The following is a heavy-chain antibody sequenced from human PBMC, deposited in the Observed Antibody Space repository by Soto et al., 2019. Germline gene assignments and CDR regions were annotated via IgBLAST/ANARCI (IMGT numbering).Heavy chain of an antibody. CDR3: ATPTAQGYCSGGSCYRNIGVAGYFDY. D-gene: IGHD2-15*01. V-gene: IGHV1-24*01. Sequence: ASVMVSCKVSGYTLTELSMHWTRQAPGKGLEWMGGFDPEDGETIYAQKFQGRVTMTEDTSTDTSYMELSSLRSEDTAVYYCATPTAQGYCSGGSCYRNIGVAGYFDYLSQGTLVTVSS. CDR2: FDPEDGET. CDR1: GYTLTELS. J-gene: IGHJ4*02.